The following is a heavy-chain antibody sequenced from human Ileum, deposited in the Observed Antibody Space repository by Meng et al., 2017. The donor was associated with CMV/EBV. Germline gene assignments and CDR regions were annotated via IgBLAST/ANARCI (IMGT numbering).Heavy chain of an antibody. V-gene: IGHV3-11*04. J-gene: IGHJ6*02. CDR3: ASGTPNVLSYCGNPKNYGMDV. Sequence: GESLKISCAASGFTLSDYYMSWIRQAPGKGLEWVSYISSSGSTIYYADSVKGRFNISRDNAKNSLYLQMNSLRAEDTGVYYCASGTPNVLSYCGNPKNYGMDVWGQGTTVTVSS. D-gene: IGHD2-21*01. CDR1: GFTLSDYY. CDR2: ISSSGSTI.